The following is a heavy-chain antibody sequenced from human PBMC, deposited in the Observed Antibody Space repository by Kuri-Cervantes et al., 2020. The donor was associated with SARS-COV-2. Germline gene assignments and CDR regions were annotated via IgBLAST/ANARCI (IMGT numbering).Heavy chain of an antibody. Sequence: ASVKVSCKASGYTFTGYYMHWVRQAPGQGLEWMGWINPSGGSTSYAQKFQRRVTMTRDTSTSTVYMELSSLRSEDTAVYYCAREGGSPKAEYLQHWGQGTLVTVSS. CDR1: GYTFTGYY. CDR2: INPSGGST. D-gene: IGHD3-16*01. CDR3: AREGGSPKAEYLQH. V-gene: IGHV1-46*01. J-gene: IGHJ1*01.